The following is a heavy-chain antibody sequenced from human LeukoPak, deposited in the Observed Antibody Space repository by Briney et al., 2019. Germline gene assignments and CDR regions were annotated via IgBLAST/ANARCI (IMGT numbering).Heavy chain of an antibody. Sequence: GGSLRLSCAASGFTFSSYSMNWARQAPGKGLEWVTSINHNGNVNYYVDSVKGRFTISRDNAKNSLYLQMSNLRAEDTAVYFCARGGGLDVWGQGATVTVSS. J-gene: IGHJ6*02. CDR1: GFTFSSYS. CDR2: INHNGNVN. CDR3: ARGGGLDV. V-gene: IGHV3-7*03. D-gene: IGHD3-16*01.